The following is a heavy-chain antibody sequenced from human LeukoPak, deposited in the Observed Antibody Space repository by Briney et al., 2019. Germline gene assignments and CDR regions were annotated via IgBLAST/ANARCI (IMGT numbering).Heavy chain of an antibody. V-gene: IGHV1-18*01. D-gene: IGHD3-3*01. CDR3: ARDLRFFEWLSYFDY. Sequence: GASVKVSCKASGYTFTSYGISWVRQAPGQGLEWMGWISAYNGNTNYAQKLQGRVTMTTDTSTSTAYMELRSLRSDDTAVYYCARDLRFFEWLSYFDYWGQGTLVTVSS. CDR1: GYTFTSYG. J-gene: IGHJ4*02. CDR2: ISAYNGNT.